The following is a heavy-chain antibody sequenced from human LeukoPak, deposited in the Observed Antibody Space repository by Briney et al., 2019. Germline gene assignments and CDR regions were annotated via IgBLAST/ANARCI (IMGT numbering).Heavy chain of an antibody. Sequence: SETLSLTCTVSGGSISSNSYYWGWIRQPPGKGLEWIGSIYYSGITYYNPSLKSRVTISVDTSKNQFSLKLSSVTAADTAVYYCARHLRYRHRGCFDYWGQGTLVTVSS. CDR3: ARHLRYRHRGCFDY. CDR1: GGSISSNSYY. D-gene: IGHD3-16*02. J-gene: IGHJ4*02. CDR2: IYYSGIT. V-gene: IGHV4-39*01.